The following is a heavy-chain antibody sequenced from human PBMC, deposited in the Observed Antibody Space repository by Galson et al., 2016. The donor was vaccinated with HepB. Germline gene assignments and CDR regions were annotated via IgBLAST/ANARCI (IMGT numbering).Heavy chain of an antibody. D-gene: IGHD3-3*01. CDR3: ARGDYDFWSGYYTSHAFNI. CDR1: GGSISSGGYY. CDR2: IYYSGST. J-gene: IGHJ3*02. V-gene: IGHV4-31*03. Sequence: TLSLTCTVSGGSISSGGYYWSWIRQHPGKGLEWIGYIYYSGSTYYNPSLKSRVTISVDTSKNQPSLKLSSVTAADTAVYYCARGDYDFWSGYYTSHAFNIWGQGTMVTVSS.